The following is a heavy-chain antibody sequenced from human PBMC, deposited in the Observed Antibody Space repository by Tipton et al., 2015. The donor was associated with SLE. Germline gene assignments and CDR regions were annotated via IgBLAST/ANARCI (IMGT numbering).Heavy chain of an antibody. CDR2: IYYSGST. CDR1: GYSISSGYY. CDR3: ARLHGYSYGLNWFDP. J-gene: IGHJ5*02. Sequence: TLSLTCAVSGYSISSGYYWGWIRQPPGKGLEWIGHIYYSGSTNYNPSLKSRVTMSVDMSKNQFSLRLTSVIAADTAVYYCARLHGYSYGLNWFDPWGQGTLISVSS. V-gene: IGHV4-38-2*01. D-gene: IGHD5-18*01.